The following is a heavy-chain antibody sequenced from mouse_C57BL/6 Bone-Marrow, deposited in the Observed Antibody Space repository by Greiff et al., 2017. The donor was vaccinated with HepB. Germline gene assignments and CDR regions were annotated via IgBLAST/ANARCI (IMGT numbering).Heavy chain of an antibody. CDR2: IYPGDGDT. D-gene: IGHD2-1*01. Sequence: QVQLQQSGPELVKPGASVKISCKASGYAFSSSWMNWVKQRPGKGLEWIGRIYPGDGDTNYNGKFKGKATLTADKSSSTAYMQLSSLTSEDSAVYFCARVAGNFYAMDYWGQGTSVTVSS. V-gene: IGHV1-82*01. CDR3: ARVAGNFYAMDY. J-gene: IGHJ4*01. CDR1: GYAFSSSW.